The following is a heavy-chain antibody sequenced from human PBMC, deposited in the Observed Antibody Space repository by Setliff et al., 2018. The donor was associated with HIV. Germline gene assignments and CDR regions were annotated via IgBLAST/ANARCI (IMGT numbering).Heavy chain of an antibody. CDR2: ISSTSTYI. CDR3: AREDYPLFMVRGVTQYAFDY. CDR1: GFTFNTFT. J-gene: IGHJ4*02. Sequence: GESLKISCSASGFTFNTFTMNWVRQAPGKGLEWLSSISSTSTYIYYADSVKGRFTISRDNAKNSLCLQMSSLRAEDTAIYYCAREDYPLFMVRGVTQYAFDYWGQGTLVTVSS. D-gene: IGHD3-10*01. V-gene: IGHV3-21*06.